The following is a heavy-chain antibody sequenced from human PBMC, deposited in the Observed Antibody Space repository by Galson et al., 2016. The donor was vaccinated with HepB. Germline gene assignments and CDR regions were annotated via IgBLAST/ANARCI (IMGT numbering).Heavy chain of an antibody. V-gene: IGHV3-64D*06. J-gene: IGHJ6*03. CDR1: GFIFSSHV. CDR3: AKGLQYMDV. Sequence: SLRLSCAASGFIFSSHVMHWVRQAPGKGLEYVSLIRSDGVSTYYADSVKGRFTISRDNSKNTLDLQMSSLRTEDTAIYYCAKGLQYMDVWGKGTTVTGSS. CDR2: IRSDGVST.